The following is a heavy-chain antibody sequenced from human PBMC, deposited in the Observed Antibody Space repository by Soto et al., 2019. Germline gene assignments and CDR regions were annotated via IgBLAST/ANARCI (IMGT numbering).Heavy chain of an antibody. CDR1: GFTFSSYS. CDR2: ISSSSSYI. V-gene: IGHV3-21*01. CDR3: ARMGSQRYYYYGMDV. J-gene: IGHJ6*02. D-gene: IGHD6-25*01. Sequence: EVQLVESGGGLVKPGGSLRLYCAASGFTFSSYSMNWVRQAPGKGLEWVSSISSSSSYIYYADSLKGRFTISRDNAKNSLYLQMNSLRADDTAVYYCARMGSQRYYYYGMDVWGQGTTVTVSS.